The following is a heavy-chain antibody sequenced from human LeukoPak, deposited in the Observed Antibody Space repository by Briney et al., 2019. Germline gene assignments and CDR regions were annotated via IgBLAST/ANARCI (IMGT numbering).Heavy chain of an antibody. V-gene: IGHV4-38-2*02. Sequence: PSETLSLTCTVSGGSISSGYYWGWIRQPPGKGLEWIGSIYHSGSTHYNPSLKSRVTISVDTSKNQFSLKLSSVTAADTAVYYCASTGTYYYDSSGIDYWGQGTLVTVSS. CDR1: GGSISSGYY. J-gene: IGHJ4*02. CDR3: ASTGTYYYDSSGIDY. CDR2: IYHSGST. D-gene: IGHD3-22*01.